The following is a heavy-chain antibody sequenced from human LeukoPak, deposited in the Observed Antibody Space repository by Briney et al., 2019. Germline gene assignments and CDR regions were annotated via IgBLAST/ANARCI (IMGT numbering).Heavy chain of an antibody. V-gene: IGHV3-11*06. Sequence: GGSLRLSCAASGFTFSDYYMSWIRQAPGKGLEWVSSISGNSDYIYYADSVKGRFTVSRDNAKNSLFLQMNSLRAEDTAVYYCESQRFGATDYWGQGTLVSVSS. CDR1: GFTFSDYY. CDR2: ISGNSDYI. D-gene: IGHD3-3*01. J-gene: IGHJ4*02. CDR3: ESQRFGATDY.